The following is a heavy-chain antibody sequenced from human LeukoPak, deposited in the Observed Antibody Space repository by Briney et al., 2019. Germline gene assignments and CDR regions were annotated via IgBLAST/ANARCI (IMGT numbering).Heavy chain of an antibody. V-gene: IGHV3-48*03. CDR2: ISDSGSKI. J-gene: IGHJ4*02. D-gene: IGHD6-19*01. Sequence: VGSLRLSCSASRFSLSSYNMHWVRQAPGKGLEWVSYISDSGSKIHYADSVKGRFTISRDNARNSLYLQMNSLRAEDTAVYYCARDLRGWYRDFDFWGQGTLVTVSS. CDR3: ARDLRGWYRDFDF. CDR1: RFSLSSYN.